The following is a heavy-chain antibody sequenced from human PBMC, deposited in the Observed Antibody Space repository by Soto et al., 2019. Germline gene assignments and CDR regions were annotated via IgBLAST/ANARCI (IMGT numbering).Heavy chain of an antibody. D-gene: IGHD1-7*01. Sequence: PGGSLRLSCAASGFSLSDHYMDWVRQAPGKGLEWVGRSRDKLNSYTIEYAASVEGRFTISRDDSKNSLYLQMNSLKTEDTAVYYCVRGGTGTPRGGAQNDYWGQGALVTVSS. CDR3: VRGGTGTPRGGAQNDY. CDR2: SRDKLNSYTI. J-gene: IGHJ4*02. V-gene: IGHV3-72*01. CDR1: GFSLSDHY.